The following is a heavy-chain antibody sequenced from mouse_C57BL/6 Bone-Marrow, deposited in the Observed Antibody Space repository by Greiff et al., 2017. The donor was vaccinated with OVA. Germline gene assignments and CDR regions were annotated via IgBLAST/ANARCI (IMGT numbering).Heavy chain of an antibody. J-gene: IGHJ2*01. D-gene: IGHD1-1*01. V-gene: IGHV14-3*01. CDR1: GFNIKNTY. CDR3: ASFITTVDYFDY. CDR2: IDPANGNT. Sequence: VQLKESVAELVRPGASVKLSCTASGFNIKNTYMHWVKQRPEQGLEWIGRIDPANGNTKYAPKFQGKATITADTSSNTAYLQLSSLTSEDTAIYYCASFITTVDYFDYWGQGTTLTVSS.